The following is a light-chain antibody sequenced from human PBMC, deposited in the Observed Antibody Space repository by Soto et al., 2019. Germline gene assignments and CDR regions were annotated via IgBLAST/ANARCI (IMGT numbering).Light chain of an antibody. CDR3: QEYGSSSYT. Sequence: EIVLTQSPGTLSLSPGERATLSCRASQSISSSYLAWYQQKPGQAPRLLIYAASSRATGIADRFSGSGSGADFALTISGLEPEDFAVYYCQEYGSSSYTFGQGTQLEIK. V-gene: IGKV3-20*01. J-gene: IGKJ2*01. CDR2: AAS. CDR1: QSISSSY.